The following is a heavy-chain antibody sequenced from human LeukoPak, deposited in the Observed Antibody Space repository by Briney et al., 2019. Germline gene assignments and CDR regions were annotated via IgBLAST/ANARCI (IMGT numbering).Heavy chain of an antibody. D-gene: IGHD6-13*01. CDR3: ARVSSSWTRPNNFDY. Sequence: GASVKVSCKASGGTFSSYAISWVRQAPGQGLEWMGRIISILGIANYAQKFQGRVTITADKSTSTAYMELSSLRSEDTAVYYCARVSSSWTRPNNFDYWGQGTLVTVSS. CDR2: IISILGIA. V-gene: IGHV1-69*04. CDR1: GGTFSSYA. J-gene: IGHJ4*02.